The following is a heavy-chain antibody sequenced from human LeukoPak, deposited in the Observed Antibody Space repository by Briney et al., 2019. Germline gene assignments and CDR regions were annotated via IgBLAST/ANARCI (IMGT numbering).Heavy chain of an antibody. CDR2: INHSGST. D-gene: IGHD1-26*01. CDR3: ARGRYGVGASDAFDI. CDR1: GGSFSGYY. V-gene: IGHV4-34*01. Sequence: PSETLSLTCAVYGGSFSGYYWSWIRQPPGKGLEWIGEINHSGSTNYNPSLKSRVTISVDTSKNQFSLKLSSVTAADTAVYYCARGRYGVGASDAFDIWGQGTMVTVSS. J-gene: IGHJ3*02.